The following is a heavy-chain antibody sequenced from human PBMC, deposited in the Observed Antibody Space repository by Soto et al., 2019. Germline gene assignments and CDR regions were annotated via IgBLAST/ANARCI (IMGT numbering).Heavy chain of an antibody. CDR3: LITTSAFDI. CDR2: IKQDGSEI. D-gene: IGHD4-4*01. V-gene: IGHV3-7*01. CDR1: GFALTNYL. Sequence: EVQLVESGRGLVQPGGSLRLSCAASGFALTNYLMSWVRQAPGKGLEWVANIKQDGSEIYYVDSVEGRFTISRDNAKNSLFLQMNRLRVEDTAVYYCLITTSAFDIWGQGTLVTVSS. J-gene: IGHJ3*02.